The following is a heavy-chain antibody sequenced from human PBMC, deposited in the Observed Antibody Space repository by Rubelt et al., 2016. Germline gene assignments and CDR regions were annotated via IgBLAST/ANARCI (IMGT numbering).Heavy chain of an antibody. CDR2: IGKRGDT. V-gene: IGHV3-13*01. D-gene: IGHD1-7*01. Sequence: EVQLVESGGGLVQPGGSLRLSCVASGFPFSTYDMHWVRQPTGRGLEWVALIGKRGDTHYADSAKGRFTISRNNAKNTLYLQMTSLRADDTALYYCVRAPGTTVRFGFNPWGQGTLVTVSS. CDR1: GFPFSTYD. J-gene: IGHJ5*02. CDR3: VRAPGTTVRFGFNP.